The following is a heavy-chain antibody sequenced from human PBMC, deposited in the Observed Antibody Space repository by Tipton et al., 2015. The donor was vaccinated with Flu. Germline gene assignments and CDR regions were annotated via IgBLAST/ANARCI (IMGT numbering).Heavy chain of an antibody. J-gene: IGHJ4*02. CDR1: GYSFTNYG. Sequence: QVQLVQSGAEVKKPGASVKVSCKTSGYSFTNYGVSWVRQAPGQGLEWMGWVSGGNGYTKYTEKFQGRVTMTTDTSTTTAYMELRSLRSDDTAVYYCARGSGYAGDYWGQGTLVSVSS. V-gene: IGHV1-18*01. D-gene: IGHD5-12*01. CDR3: ARGSGYAGDY. CDR2: VSGGNGYT.